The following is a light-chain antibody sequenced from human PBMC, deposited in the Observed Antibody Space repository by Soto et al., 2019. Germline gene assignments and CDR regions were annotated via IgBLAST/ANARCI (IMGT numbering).Light chain of an antibody. J-gene: IGLJ1*01. CDR2: ANS. V-gene: IGLV1-40*01. CDR3: CSYAGNNNV. CDR1: SSNIGADYD. Sequence: VLTQPPSVSAAPGQRLTISCTGSSSNIGADYDVHWYQQLPGTAPKLPIYANSNRPSGVPDRFSGSKSGNTASLTVSGLQAEDEADYYCCSYAGNNNVFGTGTKVTVL.